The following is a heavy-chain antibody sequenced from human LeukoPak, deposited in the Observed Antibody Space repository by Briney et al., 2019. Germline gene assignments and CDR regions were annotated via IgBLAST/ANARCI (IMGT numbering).Heavy chain of an antibody. CDR2: ISSSGTTT. D-gene: IGHD4-17*01. Sequence: GGSLRLSCAASGFTFSSYEMNWVRQAPGKGLEWISYISSSGTTTYHADSVKGRFTISRDNAKNSLYLQMNNLRAEDTAVYYCARDYSADYVLDYWGQGTLVTVSS. V-gene: IGHV3-48*03. CDR3: ARDYSADYVLDY. J-gene: IGHJ4*02. CDR1: GFTFSSYE.